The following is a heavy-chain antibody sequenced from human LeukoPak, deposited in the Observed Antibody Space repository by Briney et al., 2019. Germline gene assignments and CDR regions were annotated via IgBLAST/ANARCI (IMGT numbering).Heavy chain of an antibody. D-gene: IGHD1-26*01. CDR1: GGSISSGGYY. J-gene: IGHJ3*01. CDR3: ARDRGSGTYYDAFDV. Sequence: SETLSLTCTVSGGSISSGGYYWSWIRQHPGKGLEWIGYIYYNGNSNYNPSLKSRVTMSLDTSKNQFSLKLSSVTAADTAVYYCARDRGSGTYYDAFDVWGQGTLVTVSS. V-gene: IGHV4-61*08. CDR2: IYYNGNS.